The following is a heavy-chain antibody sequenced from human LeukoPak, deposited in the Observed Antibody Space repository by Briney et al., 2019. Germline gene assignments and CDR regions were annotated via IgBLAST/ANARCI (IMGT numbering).Heavy chain of an antibody. CDR2: IYYSGST. D-gene: IGHD3-3*01. CDR3: ARDRARDFWSGYPWTYYYGMDV. CDR1: GGSISSYY. Sequence: SETLSLTCTVSGGSISSYYWSWIRQPPGKGLEWIGYIYYSGSTNYNPSLKSRVAISVDTSKNQLSLKLSSVTAADTAVYYCARDRARDFWSGYPWTYYYGMDVWGQGTTVTVSS. V-gene: IGHV4-59*01. J-gene: IGHJ6*02.